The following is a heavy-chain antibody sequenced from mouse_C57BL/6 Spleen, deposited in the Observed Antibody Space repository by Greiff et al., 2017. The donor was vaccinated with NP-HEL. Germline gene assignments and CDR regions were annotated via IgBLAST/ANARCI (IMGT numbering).Heavy chain of an antibody. Sequence: QVQLQQSGAELVKPGASVKLSFTASCYTFTSSWMHWVKQRPGRGLEWFGRIDPNSGGTKYNEEFKSKATLTVDKPSSTAYMQLSSLTSEDAAVYYCARGGFYYYGSSYFDYWGQGTTLTVSS. CDR3: ARGGFYYYGSSYFDY. CDR2: IDPNSGGT. CDR1: CYTFTSSW. D-gene: IGHD1-1*01. J-gene: IGHJ2*01. V-gene: IGHV1-72*01.